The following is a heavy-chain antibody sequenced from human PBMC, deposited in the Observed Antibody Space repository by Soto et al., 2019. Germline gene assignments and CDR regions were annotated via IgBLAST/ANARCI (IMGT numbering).Heavy chain of an antibody. J-gene: IGHJ4*02. CDR1: GYTFTSYG. D-gene: IGHD3-22*01. V-gene: IGHV1-18*01. CDR2: ISAHDGDT. Sequence: ASMKVSCKASGYTFTSYGISWVRQAPGQGLEWVGWISAHDGDTRYAQYLQGRITMTTDTFTNTAYMELTSLTSDDTAVYYCARDWRSYYDSSRHMWFYWSQGTPVPGSS. CDR3: ARDWRSYYDSSRHMWFY.